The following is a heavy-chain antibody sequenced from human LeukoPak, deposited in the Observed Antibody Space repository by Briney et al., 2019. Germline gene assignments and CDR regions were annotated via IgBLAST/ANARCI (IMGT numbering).Heavy chain of an antibody. Sequence: GGSLRLSCAASGFTFSSCGMHWVRQAPGKGLQWAAIIWYDGSNKYYAESVMGRFTISRDNSKNTVYLQMNSLRAEDTAMYYCARAYSGSYDRLDYWSQGTLVTVSS. CDR1: GFTFSSCG. CDR3: ARAYSGSYDRLDY. D-gene: IGHD1-26*01. CDR2: IWYDGSNK. J-gene: IGHJ4*02. V-gene: IGHV3-33*08.